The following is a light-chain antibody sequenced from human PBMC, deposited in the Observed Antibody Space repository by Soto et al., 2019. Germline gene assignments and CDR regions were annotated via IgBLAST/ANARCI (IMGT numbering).Light chain of an antibody. CDR2: EVG. Sequence: QSVLTQPASVSGSPGQSIAISCTGTSSDVGGYNYVSWYQQHPGKAPKLIIYEVGNRPSGVSNRFSGSKSGNTASLTISGLQAEDEADYYCSSYTSTTPVVFGGGTKLTVL. CDR1: SSDVGGYNY. V-gene: IGLV2-14*01. J-gene: IGLJ2*01. CDR3: SSYTSTTPVV.